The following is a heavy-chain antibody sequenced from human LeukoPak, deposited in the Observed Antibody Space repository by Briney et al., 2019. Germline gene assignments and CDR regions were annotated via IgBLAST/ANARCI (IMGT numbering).Heavy chain of an antibody. CDR3: ARGLSYYDSWSGYSNYSDY. CDR1: GGSFSGYY. D-gene: IGHD3-3*01. CDR2: INHSGST. V-gene: IGHV4-34*01. Sequence: SETLSLTCAVYGGSFSGYYWSWIRQPPGKGLEWIGEINHSGSTNYNPSLKSRVTISVDTSKNQFSLKLSSVTAADTAVYYCARGLSYYDSWSGYSNYSDYWGQGTLVTVSS. J-gene: IGHJ4*02.